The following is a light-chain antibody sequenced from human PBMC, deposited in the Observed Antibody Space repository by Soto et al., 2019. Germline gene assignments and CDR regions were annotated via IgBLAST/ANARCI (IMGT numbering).Light chain of an antibody. J-gene: IGKJ5*01. CDR2: KAS. Sequence: DIQMTQSPSTLSAYVGDRVIITCRASQSISNWLAWYQQKPGKAPNLLIYKASSLKSGVPSRFSGSGSGTEFTLTISSLQPDDFATYYCQQYNSYSPITFGQGTRLEIK. V-gene: IGKV1-5*03. CDR3: QQYNSYSPIT. CDR1: QSISNW.